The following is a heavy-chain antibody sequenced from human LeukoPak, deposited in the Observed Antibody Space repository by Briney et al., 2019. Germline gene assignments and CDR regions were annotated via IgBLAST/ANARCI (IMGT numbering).Heavy chain of an antibody. V-gene: IGHV3-66*04. D-gene: IGHD2-21*02. CDR2: IYSGSST. J-gene: IGHJ4*02. Sequence: GGSLRLSCAASGFTVSSNYMSWVRQAPGKGLEWVSVIYSGSSTYYADSVKGRFNISRDISKNTVYLQMNSLRAEDTAVYYCAKHGGGDRGGYFDYWGQGTLVTVSS. CDR1: GFTVSSNY. CDR3: AKHGGGDRGGYFDY.